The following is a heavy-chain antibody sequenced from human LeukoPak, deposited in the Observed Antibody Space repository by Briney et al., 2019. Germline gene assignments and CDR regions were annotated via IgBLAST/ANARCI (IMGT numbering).Heavy chain of an antibody. J-gene: IGHJ4*02. CDR3: AGSID. CDR1: GFTFSSYG. D-gene: IGHD3-10*01. V-gene: IGHV3-33*03. Sequence: GGSLRLSCAASGFTFSSYGMHWVRQAPGKGLEWVAVIWYDGSNKYYADSVKGRFTISRDNAKDSLYLQMNSLRADDTAVYYCAGSIDWGQGTLVTVSS. CDR2: IWYDGSNK.